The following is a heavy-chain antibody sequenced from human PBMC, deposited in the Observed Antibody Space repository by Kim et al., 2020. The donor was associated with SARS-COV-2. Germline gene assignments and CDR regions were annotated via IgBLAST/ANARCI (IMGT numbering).Heavy chain of an antibody. CDR2: IKQDGNQK. CDR3: ARDGDLYSSGKDACDI. Sequence: GGSLRLSCAASGFTFSSYGMTWVRQAPGKGLEWVANIKQDGNQKYYVDSVKGRFTISRDNAKNSLYLQMNSLRAEDTAVYYCARDGDLYSSGKDACDIWG. J-gene: IGHJ3*02. D-gene: IGHD6-19*01. CDR1: GFTFSSYG. V-gene: IGHV3-7*01.